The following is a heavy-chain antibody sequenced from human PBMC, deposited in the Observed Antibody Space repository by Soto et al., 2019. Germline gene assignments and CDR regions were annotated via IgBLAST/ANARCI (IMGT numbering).Heavy chain of an antibody. CDR1: GFVFGNYA. J-gene: IGHJ4*01. CDR2: ISYDGSNA. Sequence: QVQLVESGGGMVLPGRSLRLYCAASGFVFGNYAMHWVRQAPGKGLEWLSVISYDGSNAFHADSVKGRFFISRDNSKNTLYLQLHCLRADDTAVYLCARAPSASRGRFIDCWCHGT. D-gene: IGHD2-2*01. V-gene: IGHV3-30*14. CDR3: ARAPSASRGRFIDC.